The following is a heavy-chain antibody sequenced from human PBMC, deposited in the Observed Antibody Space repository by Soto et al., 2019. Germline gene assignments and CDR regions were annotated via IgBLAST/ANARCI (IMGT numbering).Heavy chain of an antibody. D-gene: IGHD7-27*01. V-gene: IGHV4-61*01. CDR3: ARIGWGGDS. Sequence: QVQLQESGPGRVKPSETLSLTCSVSGGSVRTGSYHWSWIRQPPGKGLEWIGFIPNNGSPDYNRSLKGRVVVSIDRSKNKFSLKVNSVTAADTAVYFCARIGWGGDSWGQGTLVTVSS. CDR1: GGSVRTGSYH. CDR2: IPNNGSP. J-gene: IGHJ4*02.